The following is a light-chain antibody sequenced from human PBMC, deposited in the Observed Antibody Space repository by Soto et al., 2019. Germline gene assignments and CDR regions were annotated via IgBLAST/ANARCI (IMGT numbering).Light chain of an antibody. CDR2: KAS. V-gene: IGKV1-5*03. CDR3: QQYHSYSYN. J-gene: IGKJ2*01. CDR1: QSVSSW. Sequence: DIQMTQSPSTLSASVGDRVTITCRASQSVSSWLAWYQQKPGKAPKLLIYKASSLENGVTSRFSGSGSGTEFTLTISSLQPDDFATYYCQQYHSYSYNFGQGTKLEIK.